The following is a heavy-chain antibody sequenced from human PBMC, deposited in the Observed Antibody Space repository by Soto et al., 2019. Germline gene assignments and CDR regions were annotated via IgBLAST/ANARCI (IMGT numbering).Heavy chain of an antibody. CDR3: ARGRHYYGSGSYYKHAFDI. Sequence: ETLSLTCAVYGGSFSGYYWSWIRQPPGKGLEWIGEINHSGSTNYNPSLKSRVTISVDTSKNQFSLKLSSVTAADTAVYYCARGRHYYGSGSYYKHAFDIWGQGTVVTVSS. V-gene: IGHV4-34*01. J-gene: IGHJ3*02. CDR1: GGSFSGYY. CDR2: INHSGST. D-gene: IGHD3-10*01.